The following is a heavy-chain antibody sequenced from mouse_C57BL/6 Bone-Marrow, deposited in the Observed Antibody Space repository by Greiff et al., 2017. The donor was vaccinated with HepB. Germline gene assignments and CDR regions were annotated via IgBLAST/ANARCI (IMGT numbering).Heavy chain of an antibody. CDR2: IRNKANGYTT. CDR1: GFTFTDYY. J-gene: IGHJ2*01. CDR3: ARRDYGSSLDY. V-gene: IGHV7-3*01. Sequence: DVKLQESGGGLVQPGGSLSLSCAASGFTFTDYYMSWVRQPPGKALEWLGFIRNKANGYTTEYSASVKGRFTISRDNSQSILYLQMNALRAEDSATYYCARRDYGSSLDYWGQGTTLTVSS. D-gene: IGHD1-1*01.